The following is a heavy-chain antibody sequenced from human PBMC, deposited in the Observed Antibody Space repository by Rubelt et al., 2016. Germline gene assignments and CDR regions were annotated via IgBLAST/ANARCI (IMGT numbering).Heavy chain of an antibody. D-gene: IGHD6-6*01. J-gene: IGHJ4*02. CDR2: IYHSGST. CDR1: GYSISSGYY. V-gene: IGHV4-38-2*02. Sequence: QVQLQESGPGLVKPSETLSLTCTVSGYSISSGYYWGWIRQPPGKGLEWIGSIYHSGSTYYNPSLKSRVTISVDTYKNQFSLKLSSVTAADTAVYYCARSWWLSSIAALDFDYWGQGTLVTVSS. CDR3: ARSWWLSSIAALDFDY.